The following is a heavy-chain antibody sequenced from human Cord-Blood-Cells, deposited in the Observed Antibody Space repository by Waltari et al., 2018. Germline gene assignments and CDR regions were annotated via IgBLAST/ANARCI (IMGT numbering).Heavy chain of an antibody. D-gene: IGHD7-27*01. CDR3: ARSLTGEEDDAFDI. CDR1: GGSISRSTW. J-gene: IGHJ3*02. V-gene: IGHV4-4*02. CDR2: IFHSGST. Sequence: QVQLQESGPGLVKPSGPLSLTCAVSGGSISRSTWWCWVLQPPGKGLEWIGEIFHSGSTNYNPSLKSRVTISVDKSKNQFSLKLSSVTAADTAVYYCARSLTGEEDDAFDIWGQGTMVTVSS.